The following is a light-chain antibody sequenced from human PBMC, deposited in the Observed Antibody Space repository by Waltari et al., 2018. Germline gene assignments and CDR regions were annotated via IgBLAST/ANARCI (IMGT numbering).Light chain of an antibody. CDR3: QQYYSTPQT. J-gene: IGKJ1*01. Sequence: DIVMTQSPDSLAVSLGERATINCKSSQSVLYSSNNKKYLAWYQQKPGQPPKLLIYWASTRESGVPDRFRGSGSGTDFTLTISSLQAEDVAVYYCQQYYSTPQTFGQGTKVEIK. CDR1: QSVLYSSNNKKY. CDR2: WAS. V-gene: IGKV4-1*01.